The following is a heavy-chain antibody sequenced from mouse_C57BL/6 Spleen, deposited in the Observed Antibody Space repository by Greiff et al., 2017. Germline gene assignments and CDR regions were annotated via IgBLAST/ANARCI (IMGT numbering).Heavy chain of an antibody. CDR1: GFTFSDYY. V-gene: IGHV5-12*01. J-gene: IGHJ4*01. CDR2: ISNGGGST. D-gene: IGHD2-4*01. Sequence: EVMLVESGGGLVQPGGSLKLSCAASGFTFSDYYMYWVRQTPEKRLEWVAYISNGGGSTYYPDTVKGRFTISRDNAKNTLYLQMSRLKSEDTAMYYCARHPYDYDPYYYAMDYWGQGTSVTVSS. CDR3: ARHPYDYDPYYYAMDY.